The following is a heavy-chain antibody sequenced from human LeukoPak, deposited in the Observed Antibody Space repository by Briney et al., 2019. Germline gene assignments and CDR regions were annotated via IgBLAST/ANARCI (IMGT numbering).Heavy chain of an antibody. CDR1: GYTFTSYG. Sequence: ASVKVSCKASGYTFTSYGISWVRQAPGQGLEWMGWISAYNGNTNYAQKLQGRVTMTTDTSTSTAYMELRSLRSDDTAVYYCAGAMIVPGRGYYFDYWGQGTLVTVSS. CDR2: ISAYNGNT. J-gene: IGHJ4*02. CDR3: AGAMIVPGRGYYFDY. D-gene: IGHD3-22*01. V-gene: IGHV1-18*01.